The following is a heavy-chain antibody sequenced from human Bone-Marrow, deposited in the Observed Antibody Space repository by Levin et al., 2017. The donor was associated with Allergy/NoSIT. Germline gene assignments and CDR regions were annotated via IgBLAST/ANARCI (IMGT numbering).Heavy chain of an antibody. CDR1: GYTFTGYY. V-gene: IGHV1-2*02. CDR2: INPNSGGT. D-gene: IGHD6-19*01. CDR3: ARVIAVAGSYFDY. J-gene: IGHJ4*02. Sequence: ESLKISCKASGYTFTGYYMHWVRQAPGQGLEWMGWINPNSGGTNYAQKFQGRVTMTRDTSISTAYMELSRLRSDDTAVYYCARVIAVAGSYFDYWGQGTLVTVSS.